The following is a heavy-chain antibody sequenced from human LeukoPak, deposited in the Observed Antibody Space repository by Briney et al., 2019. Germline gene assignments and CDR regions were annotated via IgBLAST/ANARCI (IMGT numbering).Heavy chain of an antibody. CDR1: GGSISSGSYY. Sequence: PSETLSLTCTVSGGSISSGSYYWSWIRQPAGKGLEWIGRIYTSGSTNYNPSLKSRVTISVDTSKNQFSLKLSSVTAADTAVYYCAREGKWWFGEFHNWFDPWGQGTLVTVSS. CDR2: IYTSGST. CDR3: AREGKWWFGEFHNWFDP. V-gene: IGHV4-61*02. J-gene: IGHJ5*02. D-gene: IGHD3-10*01.